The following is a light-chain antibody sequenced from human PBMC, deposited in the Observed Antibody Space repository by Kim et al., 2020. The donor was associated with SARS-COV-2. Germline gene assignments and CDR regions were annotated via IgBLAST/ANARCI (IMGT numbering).Light chain of an antibody. Sequence: DIQMTQSPSSLSASVGDRVTITCRASQSISSYLNWYQQKPGKAPKLLIYAASSLQSGVPSRFSGSGSVTDFTLTIRSLQPEDFATYYCQQSFSTPTFGGGTKVEI. CDR3: QQSFSTPT. J-gene: IGKJ4*01. CDR1: QSISSY. CDR2: AAS. V-gene: IGKV1-39*01.